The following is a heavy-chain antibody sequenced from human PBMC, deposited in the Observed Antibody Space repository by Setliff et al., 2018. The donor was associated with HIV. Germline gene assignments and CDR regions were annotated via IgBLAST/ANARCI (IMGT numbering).Heavy chain of an antibody. D-gene: IGHD3-3*01. CDR1: GGSISSSNW. V-gene: IGHV4-4*02. CDR2: IYHSGST. Sequence: PSETLSLTCAVSGGSISSSNWWSWVRQPPGKGLEWIGEIYHSGSTNYNPSLKSRVTISVDTSKNQFSLKLSSVTAADTAVYYCARLGYYNFWSGYWTDYWGHGTLVTVS. CDR3: ARLGYYNFWSGYWTDY. J-gene: IGHJ4*01.